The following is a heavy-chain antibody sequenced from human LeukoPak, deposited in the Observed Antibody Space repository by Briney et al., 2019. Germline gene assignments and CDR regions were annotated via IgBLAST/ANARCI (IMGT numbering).Heavy chain of an antibody. CDR1: GGTFSSYA. CDR3: ARVPVGSQIAAAGYYYYYGMDV. CDR2: IIPIFGTA. J-gene: IGHJ6*02. V-gene: IGHV1-69*01. D-gene: IGHD6-13*01. Sequence: ASVKVSCKASGGTFSSYAISWVRQAPGQGLEWMGGIIPIFGTANYAQKFQGRVTITADESTSTAYMELSSLRSGDTAVYYCARVPVGSQIAAAGYYYYYGMDVWGQGTTVTVSS.